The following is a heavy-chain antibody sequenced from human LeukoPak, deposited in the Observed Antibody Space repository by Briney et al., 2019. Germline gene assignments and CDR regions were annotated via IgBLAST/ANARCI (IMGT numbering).Heavy chain of an antibody. J-gene: IGHJ4*02. CDR3: AGDLSVAGADGYFDY. Sequence: ASVKLSCTSSGYTFTSYGISWVRQSPGQGLEWMGWISAYNGNTNYAQKLQGRVTMTTDTSTSTAYMELRSLRSDDTAVYYCAGDLSVAGADGYFDYWGQGILVTVSS. CDR1: GYTFTSYG. V-gene: IGHV1-18*01. D-gene: IGHD6-19*01. CDR2: ISAYNGNT.